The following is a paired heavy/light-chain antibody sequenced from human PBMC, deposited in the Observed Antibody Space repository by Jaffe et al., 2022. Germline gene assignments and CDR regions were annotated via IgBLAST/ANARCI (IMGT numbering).Light chain of an antibody. J-gene: IGKJ1*01. Sequence: AIRMTQSPSSLSASTGDRVTITCRASQGISSYLAWYQQKPGKAPKLLIYAASTLQSGVPSRFSGSGSGTDFTLTISCLQSEDFATYYCQQYYSYPPLTFGQGTKVEIK. CDR2: AAS. V-gene: IGKV1-8*01. CDR1: QGISSY. CDR3: QQYYSYPPLT.
Heavy chain of an antibody. V-gene: IGHV3-30*18. Sequence: QVQLVESGGGVVQPGRSLRLSCAASGFTFSSYGMHWVRQAPGKGLEWVAVISYDGSNKYYADSVKGRFTISRDNSKNTLYLQMNSLRAEDTAVYYCAKEGLYYDFWSGYPSYYMDVWGKGTTVTVSS. CDR3: AKEGLYYDFWSGYPSYYMDV. CDR1: GFTFSSYG. D-gene: IGHD3-3*01. CDR2: ISYDGSNK. J-gene: IGHJ6*03.